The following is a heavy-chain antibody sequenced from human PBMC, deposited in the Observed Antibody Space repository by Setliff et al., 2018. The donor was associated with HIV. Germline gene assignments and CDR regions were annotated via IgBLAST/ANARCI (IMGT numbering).Heavy chain of an antibody. CDR3: ARDDHYYDLGSILSAWYFDL. CDR2: IIRIFGST. Sequence: GASVKVSCKASGGTFRNYAISWVRQAPGQGLEWMGGIIRIFGSTKYAQKFLDRVTITADESTNTVEMELSSLTSEDTAVYYCARDDHYYDLGSILSAWYFDLWGRGTLVTVSS. D-gene: IGHD3-10*01. J-gene: IGHJ2*01. CDR1: GGTFRNYA. V-gene: IGHV1-69*13.